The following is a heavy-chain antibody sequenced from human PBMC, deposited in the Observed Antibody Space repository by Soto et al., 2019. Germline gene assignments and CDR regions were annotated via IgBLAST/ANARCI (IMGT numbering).Heavy chain of an antibody. CDR3: ADGLTSPFYYGMDV. CDR1: GGSISSYF. D-gene: IGHD3-3*01. V-gene: IGHV4-59*12. J-gene: IGHJ6*02. Sequence: SETLSLTCTVSGGSISSYFWSWIRQPPGKGLEWIGYIYYSGSTNYNPSLKSRVTISVDTSKNQFSLKLSSVTAADTAVYYCADGLTSPFYYGMDVWGQGTTVTVSS. CDR2: IYYSGST.